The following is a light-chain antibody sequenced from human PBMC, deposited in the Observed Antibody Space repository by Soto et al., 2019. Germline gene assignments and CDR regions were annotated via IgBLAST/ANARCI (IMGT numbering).Light chain of an antibody. CDR1: QSISDT. V-gene: IGKV3-15*01. CDR3: QKSNNWPPLT. Sequence: EIVLTQSPGTLSLSPGERATLSCRASQSISDTLAWYQQKPGQPPRLLIYGVSTRATGVPDRFSGSGSETDFSLTISRLQIEDFALYYRQKSNNWPPLTFGGGTKVDIK. CDR2: GVS. J-gene: IGKJ4*01.